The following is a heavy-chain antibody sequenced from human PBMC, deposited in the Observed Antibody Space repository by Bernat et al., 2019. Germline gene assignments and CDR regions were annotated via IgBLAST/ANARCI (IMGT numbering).Heavy chain of an antibody. V-gene: IGHV3-33*01. CDR1: GFTFSSYG. Sequence: VQLVESGGGVVQPGRSLRLSCAASGFTFSSYGMHWVRQAPGKGLEWVAVRWYDGSNKYYADSVKGRFTISRDNSKNTLYLQMNSLRAEDTAVYYCAGDSTSGGCGYGSWGDAFDIWGQGSMVTLSS. CDR2: RWYDGSNK. J-gene: IGHJ3*02. D-gene: IGHD3-10*01. CDR3: AGDSTSGGCGYGSWGDAFDI.